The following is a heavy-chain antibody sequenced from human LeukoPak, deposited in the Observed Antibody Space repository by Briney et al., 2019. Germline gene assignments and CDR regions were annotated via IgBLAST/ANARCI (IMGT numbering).Heavy chain of an antibody. J-gene: IGHJ3*02. CDR1: GYTFTSYG. Sequence: GASVKVSCKASGYTFTSYGISWVRQAPGQGLEWMGWISAYNGNTNYAQKLQGRVTMTTDTSTSTAYMELRSLRSDDTAVYYCARVGTYYDILTGIVQFDIWGQGTMVTVSS. CDR3: ARVGTYYDILTGIVQFDI. V-gene: IGHV1-18*01. D-gene: IGHD3-9*01. CDR2: ISAYNGNT.